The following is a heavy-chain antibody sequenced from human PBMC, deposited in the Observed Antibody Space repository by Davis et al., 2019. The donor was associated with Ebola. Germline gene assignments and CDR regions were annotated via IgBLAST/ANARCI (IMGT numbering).Heavy chain of an antibody. V-gene: IGHV3-30*18. CDR2: ISYDGSNK. Sequence: GESLKISCAASGFTFSSYGMHWVRQAPGKGLEWVAVISYDGSNKYYADSVKGRFTISRDNSKKTLDLQMNSLRAEDTAVYYCAKALYGSGSYYIDYWGQGTLVTVSS. D-gene: IGHD3-10*01. CDR1: GFTFSSYG. J-gene: IGHJ4*02. CDR3: AKALYGSGSYYIDY.